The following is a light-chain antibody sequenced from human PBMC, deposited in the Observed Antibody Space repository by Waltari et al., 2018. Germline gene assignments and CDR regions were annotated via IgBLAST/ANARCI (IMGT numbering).Light chain of an antibody. J-gene: IGKJ1*01. CDR3: QHYDSRT. Sequence: DIQMTQSPSTLSASVADRGTITCRASQSIDKRLAWYQQEPGRAPKLLFYDPSTLESGVPSRYSGSGSGTEFTLTIPGLQPDDIGTYYCQHYDSRTFGQGTKVEIK. CDR1: QSIDKR. V-gene: IGKV1-5*01. CDR2: DPS.